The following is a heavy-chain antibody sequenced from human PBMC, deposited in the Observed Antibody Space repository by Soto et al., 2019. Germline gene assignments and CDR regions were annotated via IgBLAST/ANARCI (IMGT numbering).Heavy chain of an antibody. J-gene: IGHJ4*02. Sequence: QVQLVESGGGVVQPGTSLRLSCAASGFSFSSYGMHWVRQAPGKGLEWVAVVWYDGSNKYYADSVKGRFTISRDNXXNTLYLQMNSLRAEDTAVYYCARNPRPTYGAYADYWGQGTLVTVSS. CDR3: ARNPRPTYGAYADY. CDR2: VWYDGSNK. CDR1: GFSFSSYG. D-gene: IGHD4-17*01. V-gene: IGHV3-33*01.